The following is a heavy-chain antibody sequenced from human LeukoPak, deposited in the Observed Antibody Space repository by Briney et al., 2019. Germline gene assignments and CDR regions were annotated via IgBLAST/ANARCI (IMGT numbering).Heavy chain of an antibody. V-gene: IGHV5-51*01. D-gene: IGHD3-10*01. CDR1: GYSFTSDW. CDR3: ARRAFASGDYFDY. J-gene: IGHJ4*02. Sequence: GESLKISCKGSGYSFTSDWIGWVRQMPGKGLEWMGIIYPGDSDTRSSPSFQGQVTISADKSISAAYLQWSSLKASDTAMYFCARRAFASGDYFDYWGQGTLVTVSS. CDR2: IYPGDSDT.